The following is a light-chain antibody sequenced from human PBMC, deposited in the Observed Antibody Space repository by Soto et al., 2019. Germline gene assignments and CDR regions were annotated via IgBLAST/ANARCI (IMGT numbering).Light chain of an antibody. CDR1: QNIYKW. CDR2: DAY. Sequence: DIRMTQSPSTLSASGGDRVTITCRASQNIYKWLAWYQKKPGKAPNLLIFDAYNLQSVVPSRFTVSGSGTEFTLTISSLQPDDFATYYCQQYSSYPWTFGRGTNVEIK. CDR3: QQYSSYPWT. V-gene: IGKV1-5*01. J-gene: IGKJ1*01.